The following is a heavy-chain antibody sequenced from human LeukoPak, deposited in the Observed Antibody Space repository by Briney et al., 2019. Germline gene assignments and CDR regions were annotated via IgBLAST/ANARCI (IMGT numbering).Heavy chain of an antibody. V-gene: IGHV3-23*01. D-gene: IGHD3-10*01. CDR1: GFTFSSYA. CDR2: ISGSGGST. CDR3: AKDPNYGFSMDV. J-gene: IGHJ6*02. Sequence: HPGGSLRLSCAASGFTFSSYAMSWVRQAPGKGLEWVSAISGSGGSTYYADSVKGRFTISRDNSKNTLYLQMNSLRAEDTAVYYCAKDPNYGFSMDVWGQGTTVTVSS.